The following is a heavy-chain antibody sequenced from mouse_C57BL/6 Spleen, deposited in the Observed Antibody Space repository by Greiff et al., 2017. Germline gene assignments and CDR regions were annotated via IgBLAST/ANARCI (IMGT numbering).Heavy chain of an antibody. V-gene: IGHV1-7*01. Sequence: QVQLQQSGAELAKPGASVKLSCKASGYTFTSYWMHWVKQRPGQGLEWIGYINPSSGYTKYNQKFKDKATLTADKSSSTAYMQLSSLTYEDPAVYYCAGRGDGYYVGKGYWGQGTSVTVSS. CDR1: GYTFTSYW. CDR2: INPSSGYT. J-gene: IGHJ4*01. CDR3: AGRGDGYYVGKGY. D-gene: IGHD2-3*01.